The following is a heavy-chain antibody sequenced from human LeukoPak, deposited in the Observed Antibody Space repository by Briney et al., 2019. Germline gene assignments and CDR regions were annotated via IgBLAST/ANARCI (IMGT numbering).Heavy chain of an antibody. CDR2: ISYDGSNK. V-gene: IGHV3-30*18. CDR1: GFTFSSYG. J-gene: IGHJ4*02. CDR3: AKDPSRSYYDFWSGYYYLYYFDY. Sequence: QPGRSLRLSCAASGFTFSSYGMHWVRQAPGKGLEWVAVISYDGSNKYYADSVKGRFTISRDNSKNTLYLQMNSLRAEDTAVYYCAKDPSRSYYDFWSGYYYLYYFDYWGQGTLVTVSS. D-gene: IGHD3-3*01.